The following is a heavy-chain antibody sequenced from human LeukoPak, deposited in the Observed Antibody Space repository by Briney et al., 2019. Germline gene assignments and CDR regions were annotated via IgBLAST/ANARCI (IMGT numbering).Heavy chain of an antibody. CDR3: AKDVGWPKDYFDY. CDR1: GFTFDDYT. D-gene: IGHD1-26*01. CDR2: ISWDGGST. Sequence: GGSLRLSCAASGFTFDDYTMHWVRQAPGKGLEWVSLISWDGGSTYYADSVKGRFTISRDNSKNSLYLQMNSLRTEDTALYCCAKDVGWPKDYFDYWGQGTLVTVSS. V-gene: IGHV3-43*01. J-gene: IGHJ4*02.